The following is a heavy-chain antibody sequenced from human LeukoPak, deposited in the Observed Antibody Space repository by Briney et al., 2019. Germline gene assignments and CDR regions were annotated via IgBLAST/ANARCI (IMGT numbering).Heavy chain of an antibody. D-gene: IGHD3-10*01. CDR2: IYITGST. CDR1: SGSFSSYY. V-gene: IGHV4-4*07. CDR3: ATLTLYYYGSGSYYSAFDI. J-gene: IGHJ3*02. Sequence: SETLSLTCTVSSGSFSSYYWNWIRQPAGKGLEWIGRIYITGSTNYNPSLKSRVTMSVDTSKNQFSLNLSSVTAADTAVYYCATLTLYYYGSGSYYSAFDIWGQGTMVTVSS.